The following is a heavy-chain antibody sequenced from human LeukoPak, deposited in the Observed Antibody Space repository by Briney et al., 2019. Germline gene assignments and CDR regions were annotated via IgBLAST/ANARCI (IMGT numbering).Heavy chain of an antibody. CDR1: GFTFSSYE. Sequence: GGSLRLSCAASGFTFSSYEMTWVRQAPGKGLEWVSSLSGRGSSTYYADSVKGRFTISRDDSKNTLFLQMNSLRADDTAVYYCAKHMTSSWIDPDYWGQGTLVTVSS. V-gene: IGHV3-23*01. J-gene: IGHJ4*02. D-gene: IGHD6-13*01. CDR2: LSGRGSST. CDR3: AKHMTSSWIDPDY.